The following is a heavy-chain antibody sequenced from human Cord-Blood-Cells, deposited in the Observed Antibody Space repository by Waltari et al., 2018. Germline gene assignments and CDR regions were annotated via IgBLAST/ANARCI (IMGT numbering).Heavy chain of an antibody. Sequence: QVQLVQSGAEVKKPGASVKVSCKASGYTFTGYYMHWVRQAPRQGLEGMGWITPNSDGKNYAQKFQGRVTMTSDTSISTAYMELSRLRSDDTAVYYCARAVGDRRDAFDIWGQGTMVTVSS. CDR1: GYTFTGYY. CDR3: ARAVGDRRDAFDI. CDR2: ITPNSDGK. J-gene: IGHJ3*02. V-gene: IGHV1-2*02. D-gene: IGHD2-15*01.